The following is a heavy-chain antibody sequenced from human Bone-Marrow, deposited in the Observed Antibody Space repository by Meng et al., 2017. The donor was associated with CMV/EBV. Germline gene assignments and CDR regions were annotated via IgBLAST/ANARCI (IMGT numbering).Heavy chain of an antibody. J-gene: IGHJ5*02. V-gene: IGHV1-8*01. CDR1: GYTFTNYD. CDR2: MNPNIGNT. Sequence: ASVKVSCKASGYTFTNYDINWVRQAPGQGLEWMGWMNPNIGNTGYAQKFQGRVTMTRDTSISTAYMELSSLRSEDTAVYYCVRMWSLDNSNVNWFDPWGQGPLVTFYS. D-gene: IGHD2/OR15-2a*01. CDR3: VRMWSLDNSNVNWFDP.